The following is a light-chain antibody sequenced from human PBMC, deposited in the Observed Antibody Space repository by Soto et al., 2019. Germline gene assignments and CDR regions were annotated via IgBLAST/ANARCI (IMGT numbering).Light chain of an antibody. V-gene: IGKV1-9*01. Sequence: IQLTQSPSSLSASVGDRVTITCRASQSISSHLNWYQQKPGQAPKLLIYAASTLASGVPSRFSGSGSGTEFTLTISRLQPEDFATYYCQQHNSYPITFGQGTRLEIK. CDR3: QQHNSYPIT. J-gene: IGKJ5*01. CDR2: AAS. CDR1: QSISSH.